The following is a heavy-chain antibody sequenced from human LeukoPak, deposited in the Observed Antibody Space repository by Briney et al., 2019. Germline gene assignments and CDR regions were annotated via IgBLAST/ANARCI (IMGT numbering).Heavy chain of an antibody. D-gene: IGHD5-18*01. Sequence: ASVKVSCKVSGYTLTESSMHWVRQAPGKGLEWMGGFDPEDGETIYAQKFQGRVTMTEDTSTDTAYMELSSLRSEDTAVYFCATGRGHSYGYDYWGQGTLVTVSS. CDR3: ATGRGHSYGYDY. CDR1: GYTLTESS. J-gene: IGHJ4*02. V-gene: IGHV1-24*01. CDR2: FDPEDGET.